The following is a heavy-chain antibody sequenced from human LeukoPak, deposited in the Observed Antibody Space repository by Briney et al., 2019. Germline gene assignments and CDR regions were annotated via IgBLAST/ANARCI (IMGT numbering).Heavy chain of an antibody. D-gene: IGHD1-26*01. J-gene: IGHJ4*02. CDR3: ARDPKQGGTYWNYFDY. CDR1: GLTFSSYW. CDR2: INSDGSST. Sequence: GGSLRLSCAASGLTFSSYWMHWVRQAPGKGPVWVSRINSDGSSTYYVDSVKGRFTISRDNAKNTLYLQMNSLRAEDTAVYYCARDPKQGGTYWNYFDYWGQGALVTVSP. V-gene: IGHV3-74*01.